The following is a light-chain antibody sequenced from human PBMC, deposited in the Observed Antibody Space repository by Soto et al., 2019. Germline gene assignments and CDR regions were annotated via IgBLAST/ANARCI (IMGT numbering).Light chain of an antibody. V-gene: IGKV3-20*01. Sequence: EIVLTQSPGTLSLSPGERATLSCRASQSVSSSYLAWYQQKPGQAPRLLIYGASSRATGIPDRFSGSGSGIDFTLTISRLEPEDFAVYYCQQYGSSPQTFGQGTKVEIK. J-gene: IGKJ1*01. CDR2: GAS. CDR3: QQYGSSPQT. CDR1: QSVSSSY.